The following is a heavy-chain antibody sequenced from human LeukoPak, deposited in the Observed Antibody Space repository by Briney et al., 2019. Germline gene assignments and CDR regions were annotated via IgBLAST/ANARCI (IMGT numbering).Heavy chain of an antibody. CDR2: IYYNGIT. CDR3: ARIHYDAFDH. Sequence: SETLSLTCTVSGGSISTYYWSWIRQPPGKGLEWIGYIYYNGITNYNPSLKSRVTISVDTSKKQFSLKLSSVTAADTAVYFCARIHYDAFDHWGLGTLVTVSA. V-gene: IGHV4-59*01. CDR1: GGSISTYY. D-gene: IGHD5-12*01. J-gene: IGHJ4*02.